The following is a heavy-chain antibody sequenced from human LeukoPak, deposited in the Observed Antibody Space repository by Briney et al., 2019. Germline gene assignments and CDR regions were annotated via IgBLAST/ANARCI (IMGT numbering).Heavy chain of an antibody. Sequence: EASETLSLTCTVSGGSISSYYWGWIRQPPGGTLEYIGHIYHTGKPDYNPSLKSRVTMSVDTSKNQFSLRLSSVTAADTAVYYCARWDCSSGTCFHLDYWGQGTLVTVSS. D-gene: IGHD6-19*01. J-gene: IGHJ4*02. CDR1: GGSISSYY. CDR2: IYHTGKP. CDR3: ARWDCSSGTCFHLDY. V-gene: IGHV4-59*01.